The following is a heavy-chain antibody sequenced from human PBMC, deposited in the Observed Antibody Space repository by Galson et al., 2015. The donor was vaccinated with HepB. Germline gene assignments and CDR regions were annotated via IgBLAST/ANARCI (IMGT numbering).Heavy chain of an antibody. J-gene: IGHJ6*03. CDR1: GSRFPSYW. Sequence: QSGAEVKKPGESLKISCQGSGSRFPSYWIAWVRQMPGKGLEWMGIIYPGDSDTKYSPSFQGQVTISADKSNSTAYLQWSRLKASDTATYYCARLEWTYWANKYYYYMEVWGKGTTVTVSS. V-gene: IGHV5-51*03. D-gene: IGHD1-26*01. CDR3: ARLEWTYWANKYYYYMEV. CDR2: IYPGDSDT.